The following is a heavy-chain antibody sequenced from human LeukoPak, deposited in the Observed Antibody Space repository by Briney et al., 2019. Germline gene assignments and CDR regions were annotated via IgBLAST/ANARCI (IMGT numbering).Heavy chain of an antibody. CDR3: ARDTPYYYDSSGYSAS. CDR1: GFTVSSDY. CDR2: IYSGGST. J-gene: IGHJ5*02. D-gene: IGHD3-22*01. Sequence: GGSLRLSCAASGFTVSSDYMSWVRQAPGKGLEWVSVIYSGGSTYYADSVKGRFTISRDNSKNTLYLQMNSLRAEDTAVYYCARDTPYYYDSSGYSASWGQGTLVTVSS. V-gene: IGHV3-53*01.